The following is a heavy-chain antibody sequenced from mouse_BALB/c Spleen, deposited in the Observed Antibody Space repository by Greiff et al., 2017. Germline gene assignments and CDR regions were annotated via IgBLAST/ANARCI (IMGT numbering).Heavy chain of an antibody. CDR2: IWGDGST. CDR1: GFSLTGYG. CDR3: ARDHCGSSKAYYAMDY. V-gene: IGHV2-6-7*01. J-gene: IGHJ4*01. Sequence: VQLVESGPGLVAPSQSLSITCTVSGFSLTGYGVNWVRQPPGKGLEWLGMIWGDGSTDYNSALKSRLSISKDNSKSQVFLKMNSLQTEDTARYYWARDHCGSSKAYYAMDYWGQGTSVTVSS. D-gene: IGHD1-1*01.